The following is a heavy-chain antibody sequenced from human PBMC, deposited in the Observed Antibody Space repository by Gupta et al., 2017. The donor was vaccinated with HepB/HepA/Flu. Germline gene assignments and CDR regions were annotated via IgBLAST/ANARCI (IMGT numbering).Heavy chain of an antibody. D-gene: IGHD1-1*01. CDR3: ATSLQTDIAGANDAFEV. CDR1: AYTSSGFN. Sequence: QVQLVQSGREVKKPGASVKVSCKASAYTSSGFNIHWVGQAPGQGLEWMGGINPENGGTNYVKKVQGRITMTRETSKSTAYMELGRLGSDETGVVYCATSLQTDIAGANDAFEVWGQGTMVIVSS. J-gene: IGHJ3*01. CDR2: INPENGGT. V-gene: IGHV1-2*02.